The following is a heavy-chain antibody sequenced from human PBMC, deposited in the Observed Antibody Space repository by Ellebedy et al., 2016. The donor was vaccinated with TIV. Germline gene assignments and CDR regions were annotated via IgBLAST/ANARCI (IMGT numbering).Heavy chain of an antibody. CDR2: ISSSGSTI. J-gene: IGHJ4*02. CDR3: ARARYSSSWSRARYFDY. V-gene: IGHV3-11*01. D-gene: IGHD6-13*01. Sequence: GESLKISXAASGFTFSDYYMSWIRQAPGKGLEWVSYISSSGSTIYYADSVKGRFTISRDNAKNSLYLQMNSLRAEDTAVYYCARARYSSSWSRARYFDYWGQGTLVTVSS. CDR1: GFTFSDYY.